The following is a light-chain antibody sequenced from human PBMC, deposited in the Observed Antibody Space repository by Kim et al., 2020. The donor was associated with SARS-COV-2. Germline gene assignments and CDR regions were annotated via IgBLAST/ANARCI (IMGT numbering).Light chain of an antibody. J-gene: IGLJ1*01. CDR3: QVWDTSSV. CDR1: SSGSKS. V-gene: IGLV3-21*04. Sequence: VSVAPGKTATISCGGDSSGSKSVHWYQQKPGQAPVLVIYYDSDRPSGIPERFSGSNSGNTVTLTISRVEAGDEADYYCQVWDTSSVFGTGTKVTVL. CDR2: YDS.